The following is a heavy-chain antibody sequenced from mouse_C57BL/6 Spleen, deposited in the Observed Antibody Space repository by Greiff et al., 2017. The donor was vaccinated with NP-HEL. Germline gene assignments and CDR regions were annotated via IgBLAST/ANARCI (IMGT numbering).Heavy chain of an antibody. D-gene: IGHD3-1*01. CDR3: ARSGIGPPFAY. Sequence: VQLKQSGPVLVKPGASVKMSCKASGYTFTDYYMNWVKQSHGKSLEWIGVINPYNGGTSYNQKFKGKATLTVDKSSSTAYMELNSLTSEDSAVYYCARSGIGPPFAYWGQGTLVTVSA. J-gene: IGHJ3*01. CDR1: GYTFTDYY. CDR2: INPYNGGT. V-gene: IGHV1-19*01.